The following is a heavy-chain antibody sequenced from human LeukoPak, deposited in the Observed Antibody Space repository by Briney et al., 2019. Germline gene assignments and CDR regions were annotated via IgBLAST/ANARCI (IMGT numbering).Heavy chain of an antibody. J-gene: IGHJ4*02. CDR3: AGGGQWLAFDY. CDR1: GVSTSSYY. V-gene: IGHV4-59*01. D-gene: IGHD6-19*01. Sequence: SETLSLTCTVSGVSTSSYYWSWIRQPPGKGLEWFGNFYYSGNPAYNPSLKSRVTISVDTSKNQFSLKLSSVTAADTAVFYCAGGGQWLAFDYWGQGALVTVSS. CDR2: FYYSGNP.